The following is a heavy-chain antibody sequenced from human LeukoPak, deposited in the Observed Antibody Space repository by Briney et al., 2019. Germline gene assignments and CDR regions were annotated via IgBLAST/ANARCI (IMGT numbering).Heavy chain of an antibody. D-gene: IGHD3-9*01. Sequence: GGSLRLSCAASGFTFSSYGMHWVRQAPGKGLEWVAVISYDGSNKYYADSVKGRFTISRDNSKNTLYLQMNSLRAEDTAVYYCARVDILTGYPDYWGQGTLVTVSS. CDR3: ARVDILTGYPDY. CDR1: GFTFSSYG. CDR2: ISYDGSNK. J-gene: IGHJ4*02. V-gene: IGHV3-30*03.